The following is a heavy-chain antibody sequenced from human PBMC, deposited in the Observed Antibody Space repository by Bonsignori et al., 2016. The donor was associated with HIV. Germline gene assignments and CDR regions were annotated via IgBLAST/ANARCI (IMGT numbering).Heavy chain of an antibody. D-gene: IGHD3-22*01. Sequence: WIRQPPGKGLEWVSSISSSSSYIYYADSVKGRFTISRDNAKNSLYLQMNSLRAEDTAVYYCARSSGRTDYWGQGTLVTVSS. J-gene: IGHJ4*02. CDR3: ARSSGRTDY. V-gene: IGHV3-21*01. CDR2: ISSSSSYI.